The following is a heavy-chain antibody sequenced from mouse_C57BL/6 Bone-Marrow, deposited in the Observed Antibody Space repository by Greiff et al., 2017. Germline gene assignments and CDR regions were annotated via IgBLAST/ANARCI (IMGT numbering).Heavy chain of an antibody. J-gene: IGHJ2*01. CDR2: IRNKANNHAT. CDR3: TKITTVPFFDY. V-gene: IGHV6-6*01. Sequence: EVKLVESGGGLVQPRGSMKLSCAASGFTFSDAWMDWVRQSPEKGLEWVAEIRNKANNHATYYAESVKGRFTISRDDSKSSVYLQMNSLRAEDTGIYYCTKITTVPFFDYWGQGTTLTVSS. D-gene: IGHD1-1*01. CDR1: GFTFSDAW.